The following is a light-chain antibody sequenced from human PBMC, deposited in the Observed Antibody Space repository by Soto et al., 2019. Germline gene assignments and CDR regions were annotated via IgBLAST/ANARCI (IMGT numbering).Light chain of an antibody. CDR1: QSVSNNY. V-gene: IGKV3-11*01. J-gene: IGKJ4*01. CDR3: QQRINWPPLT. CDR2: GAS. Sequence: EIVLTQSPGTLSLSPGERATLSCRAIQSVSNNYLAWYQQKPGQAPRLLIYGASNRATGIPARFSGSGSGTDFTLTISSLEPEDFAVYYCQQRINWPPLTFGGGTKVDIK.